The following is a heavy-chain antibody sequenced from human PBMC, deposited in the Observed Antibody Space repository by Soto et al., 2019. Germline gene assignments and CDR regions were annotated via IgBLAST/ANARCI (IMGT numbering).Heavy chain of an antibody. D-gene: IGHD5-12*01. J-gene: IGHJ6*03. Sequence: QVQLVQSGAEVKKPGASVTVSCGSSGDTFNDYYIHWVRQAPGQGLEWMGWINPNGGVTKYAQKFQGWVSMTRDTSIRTVYMQLSRLRSDDTAVHYCARESGGATATLDYYYFYMDVWGTGTTVTVSS. CDR3: ARESGGATATLDYYYFYMDV. V-gene: IGHV1-2*04. CDR1: GDTFNDYY. CDR2: INPNGGVT.